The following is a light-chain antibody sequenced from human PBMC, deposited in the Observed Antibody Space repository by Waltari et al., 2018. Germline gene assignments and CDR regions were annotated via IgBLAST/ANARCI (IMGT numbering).Light chain of an antibody. J-gene: IGLJ3*02. Sequence: QTVVTQEPSLSVSPGGTVTLTCALSSGSLSTTSYATWYQQTPGQAPRTLVYKANPRSSGVPDRFSGSILGNTAALTSTGAQADDESDYYCALYMGSGIWVFGGGTRLTVL. CDR3: ALYMGSGIWV. CDR2: KAN. CDR1: SGSLSTTSY. V-gene: IGLV8-61*01.